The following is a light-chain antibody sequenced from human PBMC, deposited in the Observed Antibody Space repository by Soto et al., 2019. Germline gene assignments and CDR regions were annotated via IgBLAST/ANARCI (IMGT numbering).Light chain of an antibody. V-gene: IGKV1-5*03. CDR2: KAS. J-gene: IGKJ4*01. Sequence: DIQMTQSPSTLSASVGDRVTITCRASQRISTCLAWFQQKPGKAPKLLIYKASSLESGVPSRISGSGSGTEFTRTISSLQPDECATYYCQQYNSYPLTFGGGTRVEI. CDR3: QQYNSYPLT. CDR1: QRISTC.